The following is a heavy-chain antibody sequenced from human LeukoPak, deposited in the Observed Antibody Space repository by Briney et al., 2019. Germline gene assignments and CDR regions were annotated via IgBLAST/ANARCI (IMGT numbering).Heavy chain of an antibody. CDR2: ISGSGGST. V-gene: IGHV3-23*01. Sequence: GGSLRLSCAASGFTFSSYAMSWVRLAPGKGLEWVSAISGSGGSTYYADSVKGRFTISRDNSKNTLYLQMNSLRAEDTAVYYCAKDRLDYDILTGYYDYWGQGTLVTVSS. J-gene: IGHJ4*02. D-gene: IGHD3-9*01. CDR1: GFTFSSYA. CDR3: AKDRLDYDILTGYYDY.